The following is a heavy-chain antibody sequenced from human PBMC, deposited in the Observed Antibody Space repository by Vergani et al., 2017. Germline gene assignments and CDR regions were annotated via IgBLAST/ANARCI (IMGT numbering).Heavy chain of an antibody. Sequence: EVQLVETGGGLIQPGRSLRLSCAASGFSVSSYYMSWVRQAPGKGLEWVSVIYNDGNTYYTDSVKGRFTISRDNSKNTLYLQRNSLRVEYTAVYYCTRDREFGYWGQGAPVTVSS. D-gene: IGHD1-26*01. CDR2: IYNDGNT. CDR1: GFSVSSYY. CDR3: TRDREFGY. V-gene: IGHV3-53*02. J-gene: IGHJ4*02.